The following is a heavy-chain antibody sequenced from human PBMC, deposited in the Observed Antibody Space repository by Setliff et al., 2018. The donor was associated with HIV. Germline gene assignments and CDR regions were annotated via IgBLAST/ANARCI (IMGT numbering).Heavy chain of an antibody. J-gene: IGHJ4*02. V-gene: IGHV4-39*07. CDR3: ARGVPLLPPNF. CDR1: GETIRNGFYY. CDR2: IYYSGST. D-gene: IGHD2-21*02. Sequence: PSETLSLTCTVSGETIRNGFYYWHWMRQPPGKGLEWIGSIYYSGSTHYKSSLKSRVTISVDTSKNQFSLRLSSVTAADTAVYYCARGVPLLPPNFWGQGTLVTVSS.